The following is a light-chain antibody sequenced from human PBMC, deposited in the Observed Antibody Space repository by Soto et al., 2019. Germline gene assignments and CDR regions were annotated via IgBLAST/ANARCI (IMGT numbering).Light chain of an antibody. V-gene: IGKV3-11*01. Sequence: ETVMTQSPATLSVSPGERATLSCMASQSISSNLAWYQQKPGQAPRLLIYDASNRATGIPARFSGSGSGTDFTLTISSLEPEDFALYYCQQRSNWPFNFGPGTKVDIK. CDR2: DAS. CDR1: QSISSN. J-gene: IGKJ3*01. CDR3: QQRSNWPFN.